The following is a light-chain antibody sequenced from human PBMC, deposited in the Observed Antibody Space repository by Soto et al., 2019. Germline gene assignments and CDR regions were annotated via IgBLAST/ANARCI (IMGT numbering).Light chain of an antibody. CDR1: SSDIGGYNY. Sequence: QSALTQPRSVSGSPGQSVAISCTGTSSDIGGYNYVSWYQQHPGKAPKVMIYDVDKRPSGVPDRFSGSKSGNTASLTISDLQTEDEDDYYCCSNAGRPDVFGTGTTVTVL. J-gene: IGLJ1*01. V-gene: IGLV2-11*01. CDR3: CSNAGRPDV. CDR2: DVD.